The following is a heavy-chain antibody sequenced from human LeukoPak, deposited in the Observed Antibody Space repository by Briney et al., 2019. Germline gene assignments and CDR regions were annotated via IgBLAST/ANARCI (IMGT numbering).Heavy chain of an antibody. CDR2: IYSGGSA. CDR3: ARKRHYYDSSGPYLDY. CDR1: GFTISINY. D-gene: IGHD3-22*01. Sequence: GGSLRLSCASTGFTISINYLNWVRQAPGKGLEWVSVIYSGGSAFYADSVKGRFTISRDDSKNTLYLQMNSLRAEDTAVYYCARKRHYYDSSGPYLDYWGQGTLVTVSS. V-gene: IGHV3-53*01. J-gene: IGHJ4*02.